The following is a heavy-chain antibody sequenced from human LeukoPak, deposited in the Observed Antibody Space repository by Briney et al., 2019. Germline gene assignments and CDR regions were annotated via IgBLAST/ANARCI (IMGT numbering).Heavy chain of an antibody. J-gene: IGHJ4*02. CDR2: INTGSGGT. CDR3: ARDNWNASFDY. V-gene: IGHV1-2*02. Sequence: ASVKVSCKASGYTFTGYYMHWVRQAPGQGLEWMGWINTGSGGTNSAQKFQGRVTMTRDTSISTAYMELSRLRSDDTAVYYCARDNWNASFDYWGQGTLVTVSS. CDR1: GYTFTGYY. D-gene: IGHD1-20*01.